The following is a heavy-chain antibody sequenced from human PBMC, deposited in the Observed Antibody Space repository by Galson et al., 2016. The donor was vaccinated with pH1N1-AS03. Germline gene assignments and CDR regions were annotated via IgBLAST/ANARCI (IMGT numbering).Heavy chain of an antibody. CDR1: GGSISTSSYY. D-gene: IGHD3-16*02. CDR3: ASAGYHTPGYHY. CDR2: IYYSGST. J-gene: IGHJ4*02. Sequence: LSLTCTVSGGSISTSSYYWGWIRQPPGKGLEWIGSIYYSGSTYYNPSLKSRVTISVDTSKNQFSLKLSSVTAADTAVYYCASAGYHTPGYHYWGQGALVTVSS. V-gene: IGHV4-39*01.